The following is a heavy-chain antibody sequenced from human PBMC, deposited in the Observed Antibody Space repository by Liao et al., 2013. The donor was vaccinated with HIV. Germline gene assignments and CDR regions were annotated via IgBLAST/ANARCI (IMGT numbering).Heavy chain of an antibody. CDR3: ARVPYISGHFGFFDL. CDR1: GGSISRADYF. D-gene: IGHD3-22*01. J-gene: IGHJ2*01. CDR2: DSTSGTT. Sequence: QVQLRESGPGLVKPSQTLSLTCTVSGGSISRADYFWNWIRQTPDKGLEWIGYDSTSGTTNNNPSLRSRLSISLDTSKNQFSLRLSSLTAADTAVYYCARVPYISGHFGFFDLWGRGTLVTVSS. V-gene: IGHV4-30-4*01.